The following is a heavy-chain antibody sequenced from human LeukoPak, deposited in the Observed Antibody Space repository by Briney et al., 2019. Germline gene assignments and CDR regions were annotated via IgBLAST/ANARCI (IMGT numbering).Heavy chain of an antibody. Sequence: PSETLSLTCTVSGGSISSGGYYWSWIRQPPGKGLEWIGYIYHSGSTYYNPSLKSRVTISVDRSKNQFSLKLSSVTAADKAVYYCARRGSGSYYDAFDIWGQGTMVTVSS. V-gene: IGHV4-30-2*01. J-gene: IGHJ3*02. CDR3: ARRGSGSYYDAFDI. CDR1: GGSISSGGYY. D-gene: IGHD3-10*01. CDR2: IYHSGST.